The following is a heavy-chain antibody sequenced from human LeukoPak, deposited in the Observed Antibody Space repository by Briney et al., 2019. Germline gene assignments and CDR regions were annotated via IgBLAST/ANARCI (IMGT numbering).Heavy chain of an antibody. CDR2: ISNSGNTI. CDR3: AKDGKVEMATNTDY. Sequence: GGSLRLSCAASGFTFSDYYMSWLRQAPGKGLEWVSYISNSGNTIYYADSVKGRFTISRDNAKNTLYLQMNSLRAEDTAVYYCAKDGKVEMATNTDYWGQGTLVTVSS. V-gene: IGHV3-11*04. CDR1: GFTFSDYY. J-gene: IGHJ4*02. D-gene: IGHD5-24*01.